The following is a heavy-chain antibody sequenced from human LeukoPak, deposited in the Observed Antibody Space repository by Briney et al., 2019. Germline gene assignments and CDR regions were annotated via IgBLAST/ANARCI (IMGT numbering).Heavy chain of an antibody. CDR3: ARAAKRYSSGWYFDY. V-gene: IGHV1-69*01. D-gene: IGHD6-19*01. CDR2: IIPIFGTA. CDR1: GGTFSSYA. Sequence: SVKVSCKASGGTFSSYAISWVRQAPGQGLEWMGGIIPIFGTANYAQKFQGRVTITADESTSTAYMELSSLRSEDTAVYYCARAAKRYSSGWYFDYWGQGTLVIVSS. J-gene: IGHJ4*02.